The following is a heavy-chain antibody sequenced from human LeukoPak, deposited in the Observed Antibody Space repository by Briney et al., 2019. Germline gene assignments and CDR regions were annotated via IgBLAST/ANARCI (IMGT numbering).Heavy chain of an antibody. CDR1: GFTFSSYS. CDR3: ARDFGEGQSAAGKGGNY. Sequence: GGSLRLSCAASGFTFSSYSMNWVREAPGKGLEGVSYISSSRSYIYYADSVKGRFTISRDKAKNSLYMQMNSLRAEDTAVYYCARDFGEGQSAAGKGGNYWGQGTLVTVSS. CDR2: ISSSRSYI. V-gene: IGHV3-21*01. J-gene: IGHJ4*02. D-gene: IGHD6-13*01.